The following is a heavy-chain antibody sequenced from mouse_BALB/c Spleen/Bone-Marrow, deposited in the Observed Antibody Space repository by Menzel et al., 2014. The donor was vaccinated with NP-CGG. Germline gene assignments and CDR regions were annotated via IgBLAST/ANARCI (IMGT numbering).Heavy chain of an antibody. V-gene: IGHV1-15*01. CDR1: GYTFTDYE. CDR2: IDPETGGT. CDR3: TRDGSSRWYFDV. J-gene: IGHJ1*01. Sequence: LQESGAELVRPGASVTLSCKASGYTFTDYEMHWVKQTPVHGLEWIGAIDPETGGTAYNQKFKGKATLTADKSSSTAYMELRSLTSEDSAVYYSTRDGSSRWYFDVWGAGTTVTVSS. D-gene: IGHD1-1*01.